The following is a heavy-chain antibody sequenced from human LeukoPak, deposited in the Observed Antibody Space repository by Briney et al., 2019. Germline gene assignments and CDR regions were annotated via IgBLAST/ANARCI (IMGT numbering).Heavy chain of an antibody. J-gene: IGHJ4*02. D-gene: IGHD6-13*01. CDR3: ARASPRIAAAGN. CDR2: INPSGGST. V-gene: IGHV1-46*01. Sequence: ASVKVSCKASGYTFTSYYMHWVRQAPGQGLECMGIINPSGGSTSYAQKFQGRVTMTRDTSTSTVYMELSSLRSEDAAVYYCARASPRIAAAGNWGQGTLVTVSS. CDR1: GYTFTSYY.